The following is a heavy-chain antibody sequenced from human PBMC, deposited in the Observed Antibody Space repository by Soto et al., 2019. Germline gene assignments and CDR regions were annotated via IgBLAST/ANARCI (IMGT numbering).Heavy chain of an antibody. Sequence: SETLSLTCSVSGGSISSGDYYRSWIRQPPGNGLEWIGYIYYTGSTYYSTSLKSRLSLSVDTCKNQFFLRLGSVTAADTAVYYCARDRGAGRSSIYFDYWGQGILVTVSS. CDR3: ARDRGAGRSSIYFDY. CDR2: IYYTGST. CDR1: GGSISSGDYY. D-gene: IGHD2-15*01. J-gene: IGHJ4*02. V-gene: IGHV4-30-4*02.